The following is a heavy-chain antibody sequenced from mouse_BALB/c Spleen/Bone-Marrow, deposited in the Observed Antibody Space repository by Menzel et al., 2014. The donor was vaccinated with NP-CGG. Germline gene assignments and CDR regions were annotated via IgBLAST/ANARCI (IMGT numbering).Heavy chain of an antibody. D-gene: IGHD2-14*01. CDR2: IHPNSGNT. V-gene: IGHV1S130*01. CDR3: ARHHRYAYYFDY. Sequence: VQLQESGSVLVRPGASVKLSCKASGYTFTNSWIHWAKQRPGQGLEWIGEIHPNSGNTNFNEKFKVKATLTVDTSSSIAYVDLSSLTAEDSAVYYCARHHRYAYYFDYWGQGTTLTVSS. J-gene: IGHJ2*01. CDR1: GYTFTNSW.